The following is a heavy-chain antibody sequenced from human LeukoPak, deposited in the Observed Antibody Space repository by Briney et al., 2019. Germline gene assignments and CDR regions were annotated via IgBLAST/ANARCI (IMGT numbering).Heavy chain of an antibody. Sequence: GGSLRLSCAASGFSFSSYNMHWARQAPGKGLEWLAFMGNDGVTEFYPDSVRGRFTVSRDTSKNTLYLQMVSLRPEDTAVYYCARDHMCAFDHWGQGTLVTVSS. J-gene: IGHJ4*02. CDR2: MGNDGVTE. V-gene: IGHV3-30*02. CDR1: GFSFSSYN. CDR3: ARDHMCAFDH. D-gene: IGHD2-21*01.